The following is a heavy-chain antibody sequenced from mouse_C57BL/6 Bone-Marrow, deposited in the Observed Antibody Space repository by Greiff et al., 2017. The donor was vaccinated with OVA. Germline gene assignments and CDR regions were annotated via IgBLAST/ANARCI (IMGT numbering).Heavy chain of an antibody. CDR2: ISTGGGST. CDR1: GFTFSDYY. D-gene: IGHD1-1*01. V-gene: IGHV5-12*01. Sequence: DVKLVESGGGLVQPGGSLKLSCAASGFTFSDYYMYWVRQTPEQRLEWVAYISTGGGSTYYPDTVKGRFTISRDNATNTLYLQMSRRKAEDTASDYGARRSYGTPYAMDYWGQGTSVTVSS. CDR3: ARRSYGTPYAMDY. J-gene: IGHJ4*01.